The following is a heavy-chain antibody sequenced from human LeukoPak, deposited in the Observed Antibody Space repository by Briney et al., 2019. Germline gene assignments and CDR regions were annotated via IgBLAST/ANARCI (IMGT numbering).Heavy chain of an antibody. D-gene: IGHD3-16*02. CDR1: GGSISSYY. J-gene: IGHJ3*02. CDR2: IYYSGST. Sequence: PSETLSLTCTVSGGSISSYYWSWIRQPPGKGLEWIGYIYYSGSTNYNPSLKSRVTISVDTSKNQFSLKLISVTAADTAVYYCASGYTQLTSSDAFDIWGQGTMVTVSS. V-gene: IGHV4-59*12. CDR3: ASGYTQLTSSDAFDI.